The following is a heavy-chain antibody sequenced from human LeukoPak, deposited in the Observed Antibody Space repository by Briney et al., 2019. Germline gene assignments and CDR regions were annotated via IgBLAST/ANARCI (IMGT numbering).Heavy chain of an antibody. D-gene: IGHD3-3*01. CDR3: ARSPKSYDFWSGYYGWIDY. J-gene: IGHJ4*02. V-gene: IGHV4-61*02. Sequence: SETLSLTCTVSGGSISSGSYYWSWIRQPAGKGLEWIGRIYTSGSTNYNPSLKSRVTISVDTSKNQFSLKLSSVTAADTAVYSCARSPKSYDFWSGYYGWIDYWGQGTLVTVSS. CDR2: IYTSGST. CDR1: GGSISSGSYY.